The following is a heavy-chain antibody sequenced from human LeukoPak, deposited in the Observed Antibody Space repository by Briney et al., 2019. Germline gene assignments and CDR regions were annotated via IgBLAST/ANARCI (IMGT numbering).Heavy chain of an antibody. Sequence: GASVKVSRKASGYTFTSYGISWVRRAPGQGLEWMGWISAYNGNTNYAQKLQGRVTMTTDTSTSTAYMELRSLRSDDTAVYYCARVAKLSSRIVVVPAALNEAYYYGMDVWGKGTTVTVSS. V-gene: IGHV1-18*04. J-gene: IGHJ6*04. CDR1: GYTFTSYG. CDR2: ISAYNGNT. CDR3: ARVAKLSSRIVVVPAALNEAYYYGMDV. D-gene: IGHD2-2*01.